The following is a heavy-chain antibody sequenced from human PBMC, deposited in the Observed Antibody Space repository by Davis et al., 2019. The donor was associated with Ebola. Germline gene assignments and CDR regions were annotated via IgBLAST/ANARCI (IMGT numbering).Heavy chain of an antibody. CDR1: GYTFTSYD. J-gene: IGHJ6*02. CDR2: MNPNSGNT. CDR3: ARDYLTGTTWGYYYYYGMDV. D-gene: IGHD1-7*01. Sequence: ASVKVSCKASGYTFTSYDINWVRQATGQGLEWMGWMNPNSGNTGYAQKFQGRVTMTTDTSTSTAYMELRSLRSDDTAVYYCARDYLTGTTWGYYYYYGMDVWGQGTTVTVSS. V-gene: IGHV1-8*01.